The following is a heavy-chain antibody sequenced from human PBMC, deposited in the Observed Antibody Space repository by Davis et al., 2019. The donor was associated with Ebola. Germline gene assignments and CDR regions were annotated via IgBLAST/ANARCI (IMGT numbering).Heavy chain of an antibody. D-gene: IGHD3-3*01. V-gene: IGHV4-39*01. J-gene: IGHJ4*02. CDR2: IYYSGTT. Sequence: SETLSLTCTVSGGSIRTSDYYWGWIRQPPGKGLESIGNIYYSGTTYYNPSPKSRVIISVDTSKNQFSLKLSSVTAADTAVYYCARWGEVLRFLEWFSDYWGQGTLVTVSS. CDR3: ARWGEVLRFLEWFSDY. CDR1: GGSIRTSDYY.